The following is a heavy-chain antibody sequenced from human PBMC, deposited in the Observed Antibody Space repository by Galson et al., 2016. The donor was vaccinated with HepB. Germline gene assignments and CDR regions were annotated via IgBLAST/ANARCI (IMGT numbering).Heavy chain of an antibody. J-gene: IGHJ4*02. CDR3: TRVHREGIAAAGLQI. Sequence: SLRLSCAASGFIFSRYSMNWVRQAPGKGPVWVSRINSDGSSTTYADSVKGRFTIPRDNAKNTLYLQMNSLRAEDTALYYCTRVHREGIAAAGLQIWGQGTLVIVSS. D-gene: IGHD6-13*01. CDR1: GFIFSRYS. CDR2: INSDGSST. V-gene: IGHV3-74*01.